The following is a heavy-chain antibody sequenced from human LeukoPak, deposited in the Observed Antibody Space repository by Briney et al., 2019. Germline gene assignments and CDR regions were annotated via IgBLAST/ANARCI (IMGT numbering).Heavy chain of an antibody. CDR3: TTARGGSYYWYFDL. D-gene: IGHD1-26*01. V-gene: IGHV3-15*01. J-gene: IGHJ2*01. CDR1: GFIFSNAW. Sequence: PGGSLRLSCAASGFIFSNAWMNWVRQAPGKGLEWVGRIKSKTDGETTDYAVPVKGRFTISRDDSKNTLYLQMDSLKTEDTAVYYCTTARGGSYYWYFDLWGRGTLVTVSS. CDR2: IKSKTDGETT.